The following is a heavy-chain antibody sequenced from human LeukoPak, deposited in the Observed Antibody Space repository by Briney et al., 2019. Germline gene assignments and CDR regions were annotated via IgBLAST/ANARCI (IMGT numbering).Heavy chain of an antibody. Sequence: GGSLRLSCAASGFTFSSYSMNWVRQAPGKGLEWVSSISSSSSYIYYADSVKGRFTISRDNAKNSLYLQMNSLRAEDTAVYYCARAGSTSLVYFDYWGQGTLVTVSS. D-gene: IGHD2-2*01. CDR3: ARAGSTSLVYFDY. J-gene: IGHJ4*02. V-gene: IGHV3-21*01. CDR2: ISSSSSYI. CDR1: GFTFSSYS.